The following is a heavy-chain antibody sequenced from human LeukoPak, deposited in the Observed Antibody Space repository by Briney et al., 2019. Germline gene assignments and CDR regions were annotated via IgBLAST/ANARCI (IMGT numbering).Heavy chain of an antibody. CDR3: AREGYGDYGGWFDP. Sequence: GGSLRLSCAASGFTFSNAWMGWVRQAPQKGLEWVGRIKSKTYGGTTDYAAPVQGRFTVSRDDSKNTLYLQMHSLKSEDSAVYYCAREGYGDYGGWFDPWGQGTLVTVSS. V-gene: IGHV3-15*01. J-gene: IGHJ5*02. CDR1: GFTFSNAW. D-gene: IGHD4-17*01. CDR2: IKSKTYGGTT.